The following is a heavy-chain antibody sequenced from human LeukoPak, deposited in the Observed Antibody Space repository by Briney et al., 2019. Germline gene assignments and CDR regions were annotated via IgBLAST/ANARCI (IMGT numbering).Heavy chain of an antibody. CDR1: GFTFSNHW. CDR2: IKQDGSEK. D-gene: IGHD3-10*01. V-gene: IGHV3-7*01. Sequence: GGSLRLSCTASGFTFSNHWMSWVRQAPGKGLEWVANIKQDGSEKYYVDSVKGRFTISRDNAKNSLYLQMDSLRADDTAVYYCARDWDGSGISLDYWGQGTLVTVSS. CDR3: ARDWDGSGISLDY. J-gene: IGHJ4*02.